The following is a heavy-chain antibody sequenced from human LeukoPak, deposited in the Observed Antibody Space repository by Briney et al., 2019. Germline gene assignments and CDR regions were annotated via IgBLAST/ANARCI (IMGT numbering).Heavy chain of an antibody. J-gene: IGHJ6*02. CDR3: ARGDSGYYSSYSMDV. D-gene: IGHD1-26*01. V-gene: IGHV4-61*01. Sequence: PSQTLSLTCTVSGGSISSGSYYWSWIRQPPGKGLEWIGYIYYSGSTNYNPSLKSRVTLSVDTSKNQFSLKLSSVTAADTAVYYCARGDSGYYSSYSMDVWGQGTTVTVSS. CDR2: IYYSGST. CDR1: GGSISSGSYY.